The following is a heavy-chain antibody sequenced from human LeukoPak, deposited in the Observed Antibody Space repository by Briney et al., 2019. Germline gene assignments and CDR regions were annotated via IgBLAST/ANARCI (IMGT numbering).Heavy chain of an antibody. D-gene: IGHD5-12*01. CDR2: IYHSGST. V-gene: IGHV4-30-2*01. J-gene: IGHJ4*02. CDR3: ARVAASDSGDFDY. CDR1: GGSISSGGYY. Sequence: PSETLSLTCTVSGGSISSGGYYWSWIRQPPGKGLEWIGYIYHSGSTYYNPSLKSRVTISVDRSKNQFSLKLSSVTAADTAVYYCARVAASDSGDFDYWGQGILVTVSS.